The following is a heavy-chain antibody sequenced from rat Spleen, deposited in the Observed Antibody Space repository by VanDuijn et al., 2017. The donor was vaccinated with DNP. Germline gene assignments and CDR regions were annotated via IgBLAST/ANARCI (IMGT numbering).Heavy chain of an antibody. D-gene: IGHD1-7*01. CDR3: ARWTRYFDY. CDR1: DYSITSDY. CDR2: INYSGRT. V-gene: IGHV3-1*01. Sequence: EMQLQESGPGLVKPSQSLSLTCSVTDYSITSDYWGWIRKFPGNKMEWIGHINYSGRTSYNPSLTGRISITRDTSKNHFFLHLNSVTTEDTATYYCARWTRYFDYWGQGVMVTVSS. J-gene: IGHJ2*01.